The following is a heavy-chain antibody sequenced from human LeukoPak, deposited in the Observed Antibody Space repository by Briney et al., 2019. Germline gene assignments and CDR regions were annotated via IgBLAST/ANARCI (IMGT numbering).Heavy chain of an antibody. D-gene: IGHD3-10*01. CDR3: AKDLYYGSGSYSRYYYGMDV. Sequence: GGSLRLSCAASGFTFSSYWITWVRQAPGKGLEWVAVISYDGSNKYYADSVKGRFTISRDNSKNTLYLQMNSLRAEDTAVYYCAKDLYYGSGSYSRYYYGMDVWGQGTTVTVSS. CDR1: GFTFSSYW. V-gene: IGHV3-30*18. J-gene: IGHJ6*02. CDR2: ISYDGSNK.